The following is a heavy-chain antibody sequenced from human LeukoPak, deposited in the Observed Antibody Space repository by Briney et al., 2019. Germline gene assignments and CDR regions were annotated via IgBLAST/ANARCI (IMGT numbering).Heavy chain of an antibody. D-gene: IGHD2-15*01. CDR3: ARGPGRLGYCSGGSCYPRAFDI. Sequence: GGSLRLSCAASGFTFSSYSMNWVRQAPGKGLEWVSYISSSSSTIYYADSVKGRFTISRDNAKNSLYLQMNSLRAEDTAVYYCARGPGRLGYCSGGSCYPRAFDIWGQGTMVTVSS. V-gene: IGHV3-48*01. CDR2: ISSSSSTI. J-gene: IGHJ3*02. CDR1: GFTFSSYS.